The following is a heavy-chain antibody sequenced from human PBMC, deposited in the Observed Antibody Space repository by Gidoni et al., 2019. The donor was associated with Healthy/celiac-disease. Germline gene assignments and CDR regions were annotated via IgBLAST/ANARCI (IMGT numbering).Heavy chain of an antibody. D-gene: IGHD2-15*01. CDR2: ISGSGGST. J-gene: IGHJ4*02. V-gene: IGHV3-23*01. CDR1: GFTFSSYA. CDR3: AKDLVGDIVVVVAADY. Sequence: EVQLLESGGGLVQPGGSLRLSCAASGFTFSSYAMSWVRQAPGKGLEGVSAISGSGGSTYYADSVKGRFTISRDNSKNTLYLQMNSLRAEDTAVYYCAKDLVGDIVVVVAADYWGQGTLVTVSS.